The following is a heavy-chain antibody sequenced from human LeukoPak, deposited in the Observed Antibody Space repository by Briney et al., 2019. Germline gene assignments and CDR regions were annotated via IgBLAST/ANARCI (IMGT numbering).Heavy chain of an antibody. CDR1: GGSISGYH. D-gene: IGHD3-22*01. V-gene: IGHV4-59*01. Sequence: PSETLSLTCTVSGGSISGYHWSWIRQPPGKGLDWIGYIYYSGSTKYNPSLKSRVTMSVDTSKNQFSLKLSSVTAADPAVYYCARGGLENGYHANDGFDICGQGTVVTVSS. J-gene: IGHJ3*02. CDR2: IYYSGST. CDR3: ARGGLENGYHANDGFDI.